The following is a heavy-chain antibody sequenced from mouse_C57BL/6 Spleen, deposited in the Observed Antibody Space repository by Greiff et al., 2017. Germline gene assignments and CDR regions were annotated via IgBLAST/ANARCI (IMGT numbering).Heavy chain of an antibody. CDR2: IDPSDSYT. D-gene: IGHD2-3*01. CDR1: GYTFTSYW. CDR3: ARSRDGYYGY. Sequence: QVQLQQPGAELVKPGASVKLSCKASGYTFTSYWMQWVKQRPGQGLAWIGEIDPSDSYTNYNQKFKGKATLTVDTSSSTAYMQLSSLTSEDSAVYYCARSRDGYYGYWGQGTLVTVSA. J-gene: IGHJ3*01. V-gene: IGHV1-50*01.